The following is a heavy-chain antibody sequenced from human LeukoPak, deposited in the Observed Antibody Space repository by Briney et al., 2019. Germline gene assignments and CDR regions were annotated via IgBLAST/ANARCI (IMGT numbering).Heavy chain of an antibody. J-gene: IGHJ4*02. V-gene: IGHV4-61*08. D-gene: IGHD5-24*01. CDR2: IYNRGST. CDR1: GGSVSSNGYL. CDR3: AGLQAHRPLDY. Sequence: PSETLSLTCTVSGGSVSSNGYLWNWIRQPPGKGLEWIGYIYNRGSTNYNPSLKSRVTISVDTSNNQFSLKLSSVTAADTAVYFCAGLQAHRPLDYWGQGTLVTVSS.